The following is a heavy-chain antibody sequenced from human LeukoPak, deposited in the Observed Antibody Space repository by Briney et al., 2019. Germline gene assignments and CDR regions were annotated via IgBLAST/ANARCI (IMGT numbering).Heavy chain of an antibody. CDR1: GFTFDDYA. J-gene: IGHJ4*02. CDR2: ISWNSGSI. V-gene: IGHV3-9*01. Sequence: LSGGSLRLSCAAPGFTFDDYAMRWVRHAPGKGLEWVSGISWNSGSIGYADSVKGRFTISRDNAKNSLYLQMNSLRAEDTALYYCAKGYDILTGYYIASFDYWGQGTLVTVSS. CDR3: AKGYDILTGYYIASFDY. D-gene: IGHD3-9*01.